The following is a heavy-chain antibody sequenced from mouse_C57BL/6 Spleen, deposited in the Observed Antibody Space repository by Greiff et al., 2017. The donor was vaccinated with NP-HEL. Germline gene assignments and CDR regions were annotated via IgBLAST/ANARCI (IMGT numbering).Heavy chain of an antibody. Sequence: DVKLQESGGGLVKPGGSLKLSCAASGFTFSSYAMSWVRQTPEKRLEWVATISDGGSYTYSPDNVKGRFTISRDNAKNNLYLQMSHLKSEDTAMYYCARVGRGAMDYWGQGTSVTVSS. J-gene: IGHJ4*01. V-gene: IGHV5-4*03. CDR1: GFTFSSYA. CDR3: ARVGRGAMDY. CDR2: ISDGGSYT.